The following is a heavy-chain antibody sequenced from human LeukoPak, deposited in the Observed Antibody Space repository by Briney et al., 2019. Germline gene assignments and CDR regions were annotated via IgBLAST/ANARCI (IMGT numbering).Heavy chain of an antibody. J-gene: IGHJ6*04. V-gene: IGHV3-21*01. Sequence: KTGGSLRLSCAASGFTFSSDSMNWVRQAPGKGLEWVSYISESSSYTYYAKSVKGRFTISRDNAKNSLYLQMNSLRGEDTAVYYCARDDAATARASGMDVWGKGTTVTVSS. CDR2: ISESSSYT. CDR1: GFTFSSDS. CDR3: ARDDAATARASGMDV. D-gene: IGHD6-6*01.